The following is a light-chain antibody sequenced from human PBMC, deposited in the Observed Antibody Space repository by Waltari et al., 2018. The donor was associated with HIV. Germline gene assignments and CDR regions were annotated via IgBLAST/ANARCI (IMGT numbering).Light chain of an antibody. CDR1: SSDVGAYNY. J-gene: IGLJ3*02. V-gene: IGLV2-14*01. CDR3: SSYANANIL. CDR2: EVS. Sequence: QSALTQPASVSGSPGQSITISCTGTSSDVGAYNYVSWYQHHPGKAPTLIIYEVSNRPSGISNRFSGSKSGNTASLTISGLQAEDEADYYCSSYANANILFGGGTKLTVL.